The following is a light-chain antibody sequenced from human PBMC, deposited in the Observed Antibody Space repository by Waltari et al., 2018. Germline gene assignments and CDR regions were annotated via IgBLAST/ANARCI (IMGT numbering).Light chain of an antibody. V-gene: IGKV3-15*01. CDR3: QHYNNWLPYT. Sequence: EIVMTQSPATLSVSPGERATLSCRASQSINSNLAWYQQTPGQAPRLLIYGASTRATAIPARFSGRGSGTEFTLTISSLQSEDFAVYYCQHYNNWLPYTFGQGTKLEIK. CDR2: GAS. CDR1: QSINSN. J-gene: IGKJ2*01.